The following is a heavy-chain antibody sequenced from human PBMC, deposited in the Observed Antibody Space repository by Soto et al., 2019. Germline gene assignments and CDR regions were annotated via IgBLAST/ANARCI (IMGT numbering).Heavy chain of an antibody. CDR3: TRRGRQSANWFDP. CDR2: IIPMSGRP. V-gene: IGHV1-69*06. J-gene: IGHJ5*02. Sequence: QVQLVQSGAEVKTPGSSVKVSCKASGGTFNSVSIDWVRQAPGQGLEWMGGIIPMSGRPNYAQRFQGRVTFSADKSTNTVYMEVNNLTYEDTAVYYCTRRGRQSANWFDPWGQGTLVTVSS. CDR1: GGTFNSVS.